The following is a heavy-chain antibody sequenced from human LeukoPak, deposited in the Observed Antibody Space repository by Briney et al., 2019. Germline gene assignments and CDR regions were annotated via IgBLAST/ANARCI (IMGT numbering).Heavy chain of an antibody. Sequence: GGSLRLSCAASGFTFSSYAMSWVRQAPGKGLEWVSAISGSGGSTYYADSVRGRFTISRDNSKNTLYLQMNSLRAEDTAVYYCAKDGSGSFLYYFDYWGQGTLVTVSS. D-gene: IGHD3-10*01. CDR3: AKDGSGSFLYYFDY. CDR2: ISGSGGST. V-gene: IGHV3-23*01. CDR1: GFTFSSYA. J-gene: IGHJ4*02.